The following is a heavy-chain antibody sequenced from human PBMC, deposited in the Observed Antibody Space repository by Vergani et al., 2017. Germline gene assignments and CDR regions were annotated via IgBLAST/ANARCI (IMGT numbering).Heavy chain of an antibody. CDR2: ISDNGGTT. Sequence: EVQLLESGGGLAQPGGSLRLSCAASGFTFRNYAMTWVRQAPGKGLEWVSIISDNGGTTYYADSVKGRFTISRDNAKNSLYLQMNSLRAEDTALYYCVKDIAASGNYWYFDLWGRRTLVTVSS. D-gene: IGHD6-13*01. V-gene: IGHV3-23*01. J-gene: IGHJ2*01. CDR3: VKDIAASGNYWYFDL. CDR1: GFTFRNYA.